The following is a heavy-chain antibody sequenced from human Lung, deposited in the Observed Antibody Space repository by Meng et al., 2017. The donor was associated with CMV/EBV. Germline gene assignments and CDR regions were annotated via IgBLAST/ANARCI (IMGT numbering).Heavy chain of an antibody. D-gene: IGHD2-2*01. CDR1: GFTFNTYW. V-gene: IGHV3-7*01. J-gene: IGHJ4*02. CDR2: IKQDGSEK. CDR3: ARDPRVKSYVVVPAASDY. Sequence: GGSLRLXCVASGFTFNTYWMSWVRQAPGKGLEWVANIKQDGSEKYYVGSVKGRFTISRDNAKNSLYLQMNSLRAEDTAVYYCARDPRVKSYVVVPAASDYWXQGTLVTFSS.